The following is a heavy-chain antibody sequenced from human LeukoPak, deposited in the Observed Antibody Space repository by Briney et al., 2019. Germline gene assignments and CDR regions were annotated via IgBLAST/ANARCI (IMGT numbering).Heavy chain of an antibody. CDR1: GYTLTELS. D-gene: IGHD5-12*01. CDR2: FDPEDGET. CDR3: ATDGTRDGYNHTFHY. Sequence: AASVKVSCKVSGYTLTELSMHWVRQAPGKGLEWMGGFDPEDGETIYAQKFQGRVTMTEDTSTDTAYMELSSLRSEDTAVYYCATDGTRDGYNHTFHYWGQGTLVTVSS. J-gene: IGHJ4*02. V-gene: IGHV1-24*01.